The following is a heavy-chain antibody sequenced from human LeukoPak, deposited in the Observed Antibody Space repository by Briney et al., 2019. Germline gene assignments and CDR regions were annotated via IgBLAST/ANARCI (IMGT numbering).Heavy chain of an antibody. CDR1: GGSISSSSYY. Sequence: NPSETLSLTCTVSGGSISSSSYYWGWIRQPPGKGLEWIGSIYYSGSTYYNPSLKSRVTISVDTSKNQFSLKLSSVTAADTAVYYCARYGSSGAFDYWGQGTQVTVSS. CDR3: ARYGSSGAFDY. CDR2: IYYSGST. J-gene: IGHJ4*02. V-gene: IGHV4-39*01. D-gene: IGHD6-19*01.